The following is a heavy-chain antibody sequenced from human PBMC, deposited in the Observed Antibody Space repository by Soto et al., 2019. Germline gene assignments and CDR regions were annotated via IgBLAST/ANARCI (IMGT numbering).Heavy chain of an antibody. CDR2: MNPYSGKA. D-gene: IGHD2-21*01. Sequence: QVQLVQSGVEVKKPGASVKVSCKASGYRFTSFELNWVRQVPGQGLEWMGWMNPYSGKAGYAQKFQGRVSMTRDTSISTAYLELSSLKSDDTAIYYCACFATQGEPTVVTAGPFDLWGQGTMVTVSS. CDR3: ACFATQGEPTVVTAGPFDL. CDR1: GYRFTSFE. J-gene: IGHJ3*01. V-gene: IGHV1-8*01.